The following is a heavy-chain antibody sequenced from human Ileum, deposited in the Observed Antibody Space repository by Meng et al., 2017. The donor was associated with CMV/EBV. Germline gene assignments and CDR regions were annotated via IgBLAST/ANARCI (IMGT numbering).Heavy chain of an antibody. CDR3: ARGESRGYYYFDY. D-gene: IGHD3-22*01. CDR1: GDSSSNYY. J-gene: IGHJ4*02. Sequence: QESGPGLGRLSGTLSPTRTVSGDSSSNYYWSWIRQPAVKKLEWIGRISSSGNTNYTPSLKSRVIMSLDTSNNQFFLKLTSVTAADTALYYCARGESRGYYYFDYWGQGILVTVSS. CDR2: ISSSGNT. V-gene: IGHV4-4*07.